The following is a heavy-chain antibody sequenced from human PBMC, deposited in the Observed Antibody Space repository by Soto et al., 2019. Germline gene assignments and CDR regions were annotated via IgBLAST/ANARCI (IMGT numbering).Heavy chain of an antibody. CDR3: ASPHSGAWSF. CDR1: GFPFSTSW. V-gene: IGHV3-7*01. J-gene: IGHJ3*01. D-gene: IGHD6-19*01. CDR2: INPDGSDK. Sequence: VQVVESGGGLVQPGESLRLSCAASGFPFSTSWMSWVCQAPGKGLEWVANINPDGSDKRYVDPVKGRFTISRDNAENSLYLQMSSLRAEDTAVYYCASPHSGAWSFWGQGTMVTVSS.